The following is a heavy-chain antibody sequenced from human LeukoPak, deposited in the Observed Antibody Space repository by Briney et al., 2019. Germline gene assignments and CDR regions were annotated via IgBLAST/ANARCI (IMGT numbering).Heavy chain of an antibody. CDR3: ARGATTTRFGRFDP. CDR2: INPSGGST. V-gene: IGHV1-46*01. Sequence: ASVKVSCKASGYTFSSHYIHWVRQAPGQGLEWMGLINPSGGSTNYAQKFQGRVTMTRDTSTSTVYMELSSLRSEDTAVYHCARGATTTRFGRFDPWGQGTLVIVSS. J-gene: IGHJ5*02. D-gene: IGHD4-17*01. CDR1: GYTFSSHY.